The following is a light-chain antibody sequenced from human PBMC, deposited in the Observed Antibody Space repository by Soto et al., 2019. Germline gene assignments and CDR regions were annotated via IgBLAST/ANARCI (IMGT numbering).Light chain of an antibody. CDR3: QQYNSYSSYT. Sequence: DIPMTQSPSTLSASVGDRVTITCRASQSISSWLAWYQQKPGKAPKLLIYDASSLESGVPSRFSRSGSGTEFTLTISSLQPDDFATYYCQQYNSYSSYTFGQGTKLEIK. J-gene: IGKJ2*01. CDR1: QSISSW. CDR2: DAS. V-gene: IGKV1-5*01.